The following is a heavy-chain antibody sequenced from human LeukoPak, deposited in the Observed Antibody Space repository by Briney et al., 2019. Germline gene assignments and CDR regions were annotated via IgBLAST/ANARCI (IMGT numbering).Heavy chain of an antibody. J-gene: IGHJ3*02. Sequence: ASVKVSCKASGYTFTSYYMHWVRQAPGQGLEWMGWISPFNGNTNYGHKFQGRVTMTTDTSTSTVYMEVRSLRSDDTAVYYCARVRIAVRFVTNDAFDIWGQGTMVTVSS. D-gene: IGHD6-6*01. CDR1: GYTFTSYY. CDR2: ISPFNGNT. CDR3: ARVRIAVRFVTNDAFDI. V-gene: IGHV1-18*04.